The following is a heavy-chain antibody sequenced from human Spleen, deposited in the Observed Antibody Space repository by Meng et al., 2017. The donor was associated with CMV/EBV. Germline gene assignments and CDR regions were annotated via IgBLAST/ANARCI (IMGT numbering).Heavy chain of an antibody. D-gene: IGHD2-21*02. V-gene: IGHV3-20*03. CDR2: FSWSGTKT. J-gene: IGHJ4*02. CDR3: ARIERRRILKYCGSDCSTTDY. Sequence: DYDMHRARQGPGKGLEWVSGFSWSGTKTGHADSMKGRFSISRDSAKISLYLQLNSLRAADTAVYYCARIERRRILKYCGSDCSTTDYWGQGTLVTVSS. CDR1: DYD.